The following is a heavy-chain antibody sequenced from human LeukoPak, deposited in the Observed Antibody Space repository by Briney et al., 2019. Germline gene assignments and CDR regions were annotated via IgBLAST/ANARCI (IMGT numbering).Heavy chain of an antibody. CDR2: IRSKTNNYAT. D-gene: IGHD4-17*01. Sequence: GGSLRLSCAASGFTFSGSDMHWVRQASGKGLEWFGRIRSKTNNYATTYAASLKGRFTISRDDSKNTAYLHMNSLKTEDTAVYYCMSPMTTVPSRDYWGQGTLVTVSS. CDR1: GFTFSGSD. J-gene: IGHJ4*02. CDR3: MSPMTTVPSRDY. V-gene: IGHV3-73*01.